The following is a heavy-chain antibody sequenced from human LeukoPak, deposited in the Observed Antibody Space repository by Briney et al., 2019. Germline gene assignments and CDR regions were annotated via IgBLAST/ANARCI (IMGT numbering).Heavy chain of an antibody. CDR3: TRVGYIDEGIDY. D-gene: IGHD5-24*01. Sequence: WGVLRLSCVASGFPFSSYWMTWVRQAPGKGLGWVANIKQDGSKKSYVDSVKGRFTISRDNAKNSLYLQMNSLRAEDTAIYYCTRVGYIDEGIDYWGQGTLVTVSS. CDR2: IKQDGSKK. CDR1: GFPFSSYW. V-gene: IGHV3-7*04. J-gene: IGHJ4*02.